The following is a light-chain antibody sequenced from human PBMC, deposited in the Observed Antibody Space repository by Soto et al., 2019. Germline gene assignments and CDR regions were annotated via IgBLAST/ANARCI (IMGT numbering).Light chain of an antibody. CDR3: QQFYNYPRT. CDR1: QSVSIY. V-gene: IGKV3-11*01. CDR2: DAS. J-gene: IGKJ1*01. Sequence: EIVLTQSPATLSLFPGERATLSCRASQSVSIYLAWYQQKPGQAPRLLIYDASNRATGIPARFSGSGSGTDFTLTISSLEPEDFGTYYCQQFYNYPRTFGQGTKVEIK.